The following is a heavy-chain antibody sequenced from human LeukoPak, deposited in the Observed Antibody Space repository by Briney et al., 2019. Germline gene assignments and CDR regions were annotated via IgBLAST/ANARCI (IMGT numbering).Heavy chain of an antibody. CDR3: TRGRDFDY. CDR2: ISYDGSNK. J-gene: IGHJ4*02. CDR1: GFTFSSYA. V-gene: IGHV3-30-3*01. Sequence: QAGGSLRLSCAASGFTFSSYAMHWVRQAPGKGLEWVAVISYDGSNKYYADSVKGRFTISRDNSKITLYLHMNSLRAEDTAVYYCTRGRDFDYWGQGTLVTVSS.